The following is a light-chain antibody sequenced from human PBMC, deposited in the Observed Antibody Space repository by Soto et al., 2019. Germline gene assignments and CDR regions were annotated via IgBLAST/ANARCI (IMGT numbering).Light chain of an antibody. CDR2: DAS. V-gene: IGKV3-11*01. J-gene: IGKJ4*01. CDR1: QSVGSY. CDR3: QQRSDWPALT. Sequence: EIVLTQSPATLSLSPGERAALSCRASQSVGSYLAWYQQKPGQAPSLLIYDASNRAAGIPARFSASVSGTDFTLTISSLEPEDFAVYDCQQRSDWPALTFGGGTKVEIK.